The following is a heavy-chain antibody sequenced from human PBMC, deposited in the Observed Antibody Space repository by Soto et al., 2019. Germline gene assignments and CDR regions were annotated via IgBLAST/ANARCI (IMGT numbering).Heavy chain of an antibody. V-gene: IGHV4-39*01. CDR3: ARQIGRGCWSLDH. CDR2: IYYTGST. Sequence: QLQLQESGPGLVKPAETLSLTCTVSGGSISSSDYWWGWIRQPPGKGLEWIGSIYYTGSTYYNPSLKSRVIISVDTSKNQFSLRLSSVTAADTAVYYCARQIGRGCWSLDHWGQGTLVTVSS. D-gene: IGHD2-15*01. J-gene: IGHJ4*02. CDR1: GGSISSSDYW.